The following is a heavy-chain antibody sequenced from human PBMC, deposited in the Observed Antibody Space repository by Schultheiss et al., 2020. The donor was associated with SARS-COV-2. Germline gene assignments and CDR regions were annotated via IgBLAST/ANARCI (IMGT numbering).Heavy chain of an antibody. Sequence: SETLSLTCAVSGGSISSGDYSWSWIRQPPGKGLEWIGYIHHSGRNYYNPSLKSRLTMSIDTSKNQFSLKLSSVTAADTAVYYCARGPRGAFDIWGQGTMVTVSS. J-gene: IGHJ3*02. V-gene: IGHV4-30-2*01. CDR3: ARGPRGAFDI. CDR2: IHHSGRN. CDR1: GGSISSGDYS.